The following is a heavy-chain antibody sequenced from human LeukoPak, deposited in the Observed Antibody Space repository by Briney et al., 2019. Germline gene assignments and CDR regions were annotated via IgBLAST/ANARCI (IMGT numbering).Heavy chain of an antibody. V-gene: IGHV3-21*01. CDR1: GFTFSSYT. CDR3: ARVHLDYSDFDY. J-gene: IGHJ4*02. Sequence: GVSLRLSCAASGFTFSSYTMNWVRRAPGEGLEWVSSISSYSSNIYYADSVKGRFTISRDIANDSLYLQMNSLRVEDTAVYYCARVHLDYSDFDYWGQGTLVTVSS. D-gene: IGHD4-11*01. CDR2: ISSYSSNI.